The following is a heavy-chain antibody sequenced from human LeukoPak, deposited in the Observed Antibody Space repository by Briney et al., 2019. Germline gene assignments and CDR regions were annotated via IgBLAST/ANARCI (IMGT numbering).Heavy chain of an antibody. D-gene: IGHD3-10*01. V-gene: IGHV4-61*08. CDR3: ARLVSSGYYGSGSSNAFDI. Sequence: SETLSLTCTVSGGSISSGDYYWSWIRQPPGKGLEWIGYIYYSGSTNYNPSLKSRVTISVDTSKNQFSLKLSSVTAADTAVYYCARLVSSGYYGSGSSNAFDIWGQGTMVTVSS. CDR1: GGSISSGDYY. J-gene: IGHJ3*02. CDR2: IYYSGST.